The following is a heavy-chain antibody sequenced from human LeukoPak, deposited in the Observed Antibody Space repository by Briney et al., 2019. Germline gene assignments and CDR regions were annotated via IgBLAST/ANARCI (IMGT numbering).Heavy chain of an antibody. V-gene: IGHV4-4*09. Sequence: SETLSLTCSVSGASISSYYWSWIRQSPGKGLEWIGYIHTSGSTNYNPSLKSRVTMSGDTSKNQFSLKLSSVTAADTAVYYCTRVYFDSSGSSNPFDYWGQGTLVTVSS. CDR3: TRVYFDSSGSSNPFDY. J-gene: IGHJ4*02. D-gene: IGHD3-22*01. CDR1: GASISSYY. CDR2: IHTSGST.